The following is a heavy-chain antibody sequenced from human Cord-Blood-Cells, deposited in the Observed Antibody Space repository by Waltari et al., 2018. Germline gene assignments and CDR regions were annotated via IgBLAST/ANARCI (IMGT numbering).Heavy chain of an antibody. CDR2: IIPSFGTA. CDR1: GGTFSSYA. J-gene: IGHJ3*02. Sequence: QVQLVQSGAEVKKPGSSVRVSCKASGGTFSSYAISWVRQAPGQGLEWMGGIIPSFGTANYAQKFQGRVTITADESTSTAYMELSSLRSEDTAVYYCATLMGYSSSWYGAFDIWGQGTMVTVSS. D-gene: IGHD6-13*01. V-gene: IGHV1-69*12. CDR3: ATLMGYSSSWYGAFDI.